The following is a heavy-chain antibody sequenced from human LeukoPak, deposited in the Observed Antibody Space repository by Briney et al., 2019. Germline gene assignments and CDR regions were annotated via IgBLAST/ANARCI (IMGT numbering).Heavy chain of an antibody. CDR2: IIPIFGTA. D-gene: IGHD6-6*01. J-gene: IGHJ4*02. CDR1: GYTFTGYY. CDR3: ARAAYSSSYAAGY. Sequence: ASVKVSCKASGYTFTGYYMHWVRQAPGQGLEWMGGIIPIFGTANYAQKFQGRVTITADESTSTAYMELSSLRSEDTAVYYCARAAYSSSYAAGYWGQGTLVTVSS. V-gene: IGHV1-69*13.